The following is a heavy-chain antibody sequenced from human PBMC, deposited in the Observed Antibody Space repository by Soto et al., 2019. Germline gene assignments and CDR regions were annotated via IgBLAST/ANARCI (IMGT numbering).Heavy chain of an antibody. Sequence: QPGGSLRLSCAASGFTFSSYAMSWVRQAPGKGLKWVSAISGSGGSTYYADSVKGRFTISRDNSKNTLYLQMNSLRAEDTAVYYCAKDPAEYYYDSSGYYFDYWGHGTLVTVSA. D-gene: IGHD3-22*01. CDR2: ISGSGGST. CDR3: AKDPAEYYYDSSGYYFDY. CDR1: GFTFSSYA. V-gene: IGHV3-23*01. J-gene: IGHJ4*01.